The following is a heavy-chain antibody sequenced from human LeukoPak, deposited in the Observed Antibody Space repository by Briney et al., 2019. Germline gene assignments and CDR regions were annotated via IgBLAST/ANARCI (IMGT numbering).Heavy chain of an antibody. V-gene: IGHV3-7*01. CDR2: IKQDGSEK. J-gene: IGHJ4*02. CDR3: ARAQGSRGYCSSTSCYRASYYFDY. CDR1: GFTFSSYA. D-gene: IGHD2-2*01. Sequence: GGSLRLSCAASGFTFSSYAMSWVRQAPGKGLEWVANIKQDGSEKYYVDSVKGRFTISRDNAKNSLYLQMNSLRAEDTAVYYCARAQGSRGYCSSTSCYRASYYFDYWGQGTLVTVSS.